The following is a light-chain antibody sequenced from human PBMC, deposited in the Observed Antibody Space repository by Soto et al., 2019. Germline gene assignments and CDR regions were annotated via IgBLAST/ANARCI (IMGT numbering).Light chain of an antibody. CDR1: SSDVGGYNY. J-gene: IGLJ1*01. Sequence: QSVLTQPPSASGSPGQSVTISCTGTSSDVGGYNYVSWYQQHPGKAPKLMIYDVSKRPSGVPDRFSGSKSGNTAFLTVSGLQADDEADYYCSSYAGTHVVFGTGTKVTVL. V-gene: IGLV2-8*01. CDR3: SSYAGTHVV. CDR2: DVS.